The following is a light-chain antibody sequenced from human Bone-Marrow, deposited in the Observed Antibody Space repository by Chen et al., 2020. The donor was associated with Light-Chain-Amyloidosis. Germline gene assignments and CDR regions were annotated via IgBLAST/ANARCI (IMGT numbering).Light chain of an antibody. V-gene: IGLV6-57*01. CDR1: SGSIATNY. Sequence: NFMLTQPPSVSESPGKPVIISCTRSSGSIATNYVQWYQQRPGSSPTTVIYEDDQRPSGVQDRFSGSIDRSSNSASLTISGLKTEDEADYYCQSYQGSSQGVFGGGTKLTVL. CDR2: EDD. J-gene: IGLJ3*02. CDR3: QSYQGSSQGV.